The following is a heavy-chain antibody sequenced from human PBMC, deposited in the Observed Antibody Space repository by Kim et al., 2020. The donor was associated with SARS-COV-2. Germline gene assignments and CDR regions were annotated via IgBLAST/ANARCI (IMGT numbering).Heavy chain of an antibody. J-gene: IGHJ6*02. CDR1: GVSISSGGYY. D-gene: IGHD3-3*01. Sequence: SETLSLTCTVSGVSISSGGYYWSWIRQHPGKGLEWIGSIYYSGSTYYNPSLKRRVTITVDTSKNQFSLKLSFVTAADTAVYYCARAHCTIFVVVEYIGVWGQGSTV. V-gene: IGHV4-31*03. CDR2: IYYSGST. CDR3: ARAHCTIFVVVEYIGV.